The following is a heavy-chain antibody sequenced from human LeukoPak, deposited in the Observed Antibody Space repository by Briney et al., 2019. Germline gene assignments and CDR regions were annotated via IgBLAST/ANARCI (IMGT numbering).Heavy chain of an antibody. J-gene: IGHJ1*01. CDR1: GGSISSGGYY. Sequence: SETLSLTCTVSGGSISSGGYYWSWIRQHPGKGLEWIVYIYYSGSTYYNPSLKSRVTISVDTSKNQFSLKLSSVTAADTAVYYCARLSYYYDSSGYYSAEYFQHWGQGTLVTVSS. V-gene: IGHV4-31*03. CDR3: ARLSYYYDSSGYYSAEYFQH. CDR2: IYYSGST. D-gene: IGHD3-22*01.